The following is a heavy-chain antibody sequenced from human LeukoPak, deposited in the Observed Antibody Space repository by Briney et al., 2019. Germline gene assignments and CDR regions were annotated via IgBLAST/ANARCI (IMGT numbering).Heavy chain of an antibody. Sequence: GGSLRLSCTASGFTFNSYTMTWVRQAPGKGLEWVSVMASGGHTFYIDSVKGRFTISRDESKNTLHLQMDSLRVDDTALYYCARADEATSIASFDHWGQGTLVTVSS. V-gene: IGHV3-53*01. J-gene: IGHJ4*02. D-gene: IGHD6-6*01. CDR2: MASGGHT. CDR3: ARADEATSIASFDH. CDR1: GFTFNSYT.